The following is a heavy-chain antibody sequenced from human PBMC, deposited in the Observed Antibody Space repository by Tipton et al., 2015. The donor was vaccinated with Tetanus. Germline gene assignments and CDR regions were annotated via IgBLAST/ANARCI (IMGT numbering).Heavy chain of an antibody. CDR3: ARDRGVTSPFGSYYYGMDV. CDR1: GGSITSSY. V-gene: IGHV4-59*01. D-gene: IGHD2-21*02. Sequence: TLSLTCTVSGGSITSSYWSWIRQPPGKRLEWIGYIYYSGSINYNPSLKSRVTISVDTSKNQFSLKLSSVTAADTAVYYCARDRGVTSPFGSYYYGMDVWGQGTTVTVSS. J-gene: IGHJ6*02. CDR2: IYYSGSI.